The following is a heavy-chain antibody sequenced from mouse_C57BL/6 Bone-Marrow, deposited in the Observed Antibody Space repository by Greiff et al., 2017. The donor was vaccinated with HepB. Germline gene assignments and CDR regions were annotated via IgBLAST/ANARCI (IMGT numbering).Heavy chain of an antibody. CDR1: GYSITSGYY. CDR3: ARGYDGLFAY. CDR2: ISYDGSN. V-gene: IGHV3-6*01. J-gene: IGHJ3*01. Sequence: EVKLVESGPGLVKPSQSLSLTCSVTGYSITSGYYWNWIRQFPGNKLEWMGYISYDGSNNYNPSLKNRISITRDTSKNQFFLKLNSVTTEDTATYYCARGYDGLFAYWGQGTLVTVSA. D-gene: IGHD2-12*01.